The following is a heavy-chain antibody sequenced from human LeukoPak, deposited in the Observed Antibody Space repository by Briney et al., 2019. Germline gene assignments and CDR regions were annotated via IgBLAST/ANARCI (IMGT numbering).Heavy chain of an antibody. Sequence: SETLSLTCTVSGGSISSYHWSWIRQPPGKGLEWIGYIYYSGSTNYNPSLKSRVSISVDTPKNQFCLKLSSVTAADTAAYYCARGVSGSYVFDYWGQGTLVTASS. J-gene: IGHJ4*02. CDR1: GGSISSYH. D-gene: IGHD3-16*01. CDR3: ARGVSGSYVFDY. V-gene: IGHV4-59*01. CDR2: IYYSGST.